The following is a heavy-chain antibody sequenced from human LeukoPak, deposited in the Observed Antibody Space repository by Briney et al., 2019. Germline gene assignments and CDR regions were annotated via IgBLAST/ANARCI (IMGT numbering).Heavy chain of an antibody. D-gene: IGHD3-22*01. Sequence: GGSLRLSCAAPGFTFSSYWMHWVRQAPGKGLVWVSRINSDGSSTSYADSVKGRFTISRDNAKNTLYLQMNSLRAEDTAVYYCARGDSSGYYGYWGQGTLVTVSS. CDR3: ARGDSSGYYGY. CDR1: GFTFSSYW. CDR2: INSDGSST. V-gene: IGHV3-74*01. J-gene: IGHJ4*02.